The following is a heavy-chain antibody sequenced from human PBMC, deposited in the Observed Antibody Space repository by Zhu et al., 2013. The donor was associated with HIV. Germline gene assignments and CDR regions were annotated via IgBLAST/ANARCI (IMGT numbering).Heavy chain of an antibody. V-gene: IGHV1-2*02. CDR3: ARQYYYDSSGGGYFQH. D-gene: IGHD3-22*01. CDR1: GYTFTGYY. CDR2: INPNSGGT. J-gene: IGHJ1*01. Sequence: QVQLVQSGAEVKKPGASVKVSCKASGYTFTGYYMHWVRQAPGQGLEWMGWINPNSGGTNYAQKFQGRVTMTRDTSISTAYMELSRLRSDDTAVYYCARQYYYDSSGGGYFQHWGQGTLVTVSS.